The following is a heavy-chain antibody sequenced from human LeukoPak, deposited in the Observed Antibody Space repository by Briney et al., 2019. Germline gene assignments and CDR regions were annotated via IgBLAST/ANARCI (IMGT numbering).Heavy chain of an antibody. J-gene: IGHJ4*02. Sequence: SETLSLTCTVSGGSISSYYWSWIRQPAGKGLEWIGRIYTSGSNNYNPSLKSRVTMSVDTSKNQFSLKLSSVTAADTAVYYCARVVYYDSSGYSDYWGQGTLVTVSS. CDR1: GGSISSYY. CDR3: ARVVYYDSSGYSDY. CDR2: IYTSGSN. V-gene: IGHV4-4*07. D-gene: IGHD3-22*01.